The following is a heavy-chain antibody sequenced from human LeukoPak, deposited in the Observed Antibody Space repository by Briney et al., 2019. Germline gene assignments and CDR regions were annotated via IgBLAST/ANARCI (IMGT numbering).Heavy chain of an antibody. Sequence: GGSLRLSCAAPGFTFSSYAMHWVRQAPGKGLEWVAVISYDGSNKYYADSVKGRFTISRDNSKNTLYLQMNSLRAEDTAVYYCARDGGTMIGIKDWGQGTLVTVSS. CDR1: GFTFSSYA. J-gene: IGHJ4*02. CDR2: ISYDGSNK. V-gene: IGHV3-30*04. CDR3: ARDGGTMIGIKD. D-gene: IGHD3-22*01.